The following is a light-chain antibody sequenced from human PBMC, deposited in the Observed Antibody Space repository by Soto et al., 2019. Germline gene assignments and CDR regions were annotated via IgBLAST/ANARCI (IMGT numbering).Light chain of an antibody. J-gene: IGKJ1*01. CDR3: HRYGSSPRT. CDR1: QSVTSSY. CDR2: GAS. V-gene: IGKV3-20*01. Sequence: EIVLTQSPGTLSLSPGERATLSCRASQSVTSSYLAWYQQKPGQAPRLLIYGASSRATGIPDRFSGSGSGTDFTLTISRLDPEDFAVYYCHRYGSSPRTFGQGTKVEIK.